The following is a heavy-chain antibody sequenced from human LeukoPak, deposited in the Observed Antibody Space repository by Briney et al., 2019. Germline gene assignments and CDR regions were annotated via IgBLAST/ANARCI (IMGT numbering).Heavy chain of an antibody. CDR2: IRSKAYGGTT. V-gene: IGHV3-49*04. D-gene: IGHD3-10*01. CDR1: GFTFGDYA. Sequence: SGGSLRPSCTASGFTFGDYAMSWVRQAPGKGLEWVGFIRSKAYGGTTEYAASVKGRFTISRDDSKSIAYLQMNSLKTEDTAVYYCTRDLDGSGSYFGYWGQGTLVTVSS. CDR3: TRDLDGSGSYFGY. J-gene: IGHJ4*02.